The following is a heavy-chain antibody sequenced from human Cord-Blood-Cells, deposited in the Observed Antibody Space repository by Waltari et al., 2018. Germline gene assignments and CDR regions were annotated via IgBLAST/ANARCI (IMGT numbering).Heavy chain of an antibody. J-gene: IGHJ4*02. Sequence: QVQLQPWGAGLLKPSETLSLTCAVYGGSFSGYYRSWIRQPPGKGLEWIGEINHSGSTNYNPSLRSRVTISVDTSKNQFSLKLSSVTAADTAVYYCAREGPAATTFFDYWGQGTLVTVSS. D-gene: IGHD2-2*01. V-gene: IGHV4-34*01. CDR2: INHSGST. CDR1: GGSFSGYY. CDR3: AREGPAATTFFDY.